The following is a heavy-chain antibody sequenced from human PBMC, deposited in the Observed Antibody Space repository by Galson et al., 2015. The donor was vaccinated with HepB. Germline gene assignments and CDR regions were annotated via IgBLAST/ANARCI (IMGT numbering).Heavy chain of an antibody. D-gene: IGHD1-26*01. Sequence: SLRLSCAASGFTFSSYAMHWVRQAPGKGLEYVSAISSNGGSTYYANSVKGRFTISRDNSKNTLYLQMGSLRAEDMAVYYCARATAKYYYYGMDVWGQGSTVTVSS. V-gene: IGHV3-64*01. CDR2: ISSNGGST. J-gene: IGHJ6*02. CDR1: GFTFSSYA. CDR3: ARATAKYYYYGMDV.